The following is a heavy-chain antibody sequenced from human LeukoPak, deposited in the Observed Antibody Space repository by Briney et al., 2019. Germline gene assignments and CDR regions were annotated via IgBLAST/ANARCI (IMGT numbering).Heavy chain of an antibody. Sequence: SETLSLTCTVSGGSISSGSYYWSWIRQPAGKGLEWIGRIYISGSTNYNPSLKSRVTISIDTSKNQFSLKLSSVTAADTAVYYCARDSVAGYSSGWYYYYYGMDVWGQGTTVTVSS. CDR3: ARDSVAGYSSGWYYYYYGMDV. J-gene: IGHJ6*02. CDR1: GGSISSGSYY. CDR2: IYISGST. D-gene: IGHD6-19*01. V-gene: IGHV4-61*02.